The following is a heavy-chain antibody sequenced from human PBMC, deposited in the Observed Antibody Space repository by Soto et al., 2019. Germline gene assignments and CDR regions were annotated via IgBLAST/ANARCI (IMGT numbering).Heavy chain of an antibody. CDR3: AHRHELGSFDI. V-gene: IGHV2-5*01. J-gene: IGHJ3*02. Sequence: QITLKESGPTLVNPTQTLTLTCTFSGFSLSTRAVGVGWIRQPPGKALEWLALIYWNDDKRYSPSLKNRLTITKDTSKNHVVLTMTNMDPVDTATYYCAHRHELGSFDIWGPGTKVTVSS. CDR2: IYWNDDK. D-gene: IGHD1-26*01. CDR1: GFSLSTRAVG.